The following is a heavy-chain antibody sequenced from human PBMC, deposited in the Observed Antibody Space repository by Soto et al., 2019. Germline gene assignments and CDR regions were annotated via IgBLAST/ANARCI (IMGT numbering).Heavy chain of an antibody. Sequence: GGTNYAQKFQGWVTMTRDTSISTAYMELSRLRSDDTAVYYCARETYDSSGYYSEGNWFDPWGQGTLVTVSS. V-gene: IGHV1-2*04. CDR2: GGT. J-gene: IGHJ5*02. CDR3: ARETYDSSGYYSEGNWFDP. D-gene: IGHD3-22*01.